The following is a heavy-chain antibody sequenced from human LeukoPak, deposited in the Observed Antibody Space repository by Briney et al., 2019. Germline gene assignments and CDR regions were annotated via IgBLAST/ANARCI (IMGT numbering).Heavy chain of an antibody. Sequence: GGSLRLSCAASGFTFSSYAMHWVRQAPGKGLEWVAVISYDGSNKYYADSVKGRFTISRDNSKNTLYLQMNSLKTEDTAVYYCTTSLYYYDSSGYPIWGQGTMVTVSS. V-gene: IGHV3-30-3*01. D-gene: IGHD3-22*01. CDR2: ISYDGSNK. CDR3: TTSLYYYDSSGYPI. J-gene: IGHJ3*02. CDR1: GFTFSSYA.